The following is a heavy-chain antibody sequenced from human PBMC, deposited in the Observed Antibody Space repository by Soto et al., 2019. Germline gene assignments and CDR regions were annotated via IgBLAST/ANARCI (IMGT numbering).Heavy chain of an antibody. J-gene: IGHJ6*02. D-gene: IGHD2-8*01. V-gene: IGHV1-2*04. CDR1: GYTFISHG. Sequence: ASVKVSCKASGYTFISHGITWVRQAPGQGLEWMGWINPNSGGTNYAQKFQGWVTMTRDTSISTAYMELSRLRSDDTAVYYCARGYCTNGVCYKDVWGQGTTVTVSS. CDR3: ARGYCTNGVCYKDV. CDR2: INPNSGGT.